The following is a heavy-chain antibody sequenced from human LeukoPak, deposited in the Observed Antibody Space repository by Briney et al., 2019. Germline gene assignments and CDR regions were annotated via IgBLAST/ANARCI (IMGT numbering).Heavy chain of an antibody. CDR2: IKQDGSEK. CDR1: GFIFSSYW. J-gene: IGHJ3*02. CDR3: VKETGDLGQGGFEI. D-gene: IGHD7-27*01. V-gene: IGHV3-7*01. Sequence: LPGGSLRLSCAASGFIFSSYWMTWVRQAPGKGLEWVANIKQDGSEKYYVDSVKGRFTISRDNAKNSLYLQMNSLRAEDTAVYYCVKETGDLGQGGFEIWGQGTTVTVS.